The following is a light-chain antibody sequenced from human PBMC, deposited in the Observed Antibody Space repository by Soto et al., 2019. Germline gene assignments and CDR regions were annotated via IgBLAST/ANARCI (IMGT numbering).Light chain of an antibody. CDR3: QQYNSYLM. V-gene: IGKV1-5*03. J-gene: IGKJ1*01. Sequence: DIQMTQSPSTLSASVGDRVTITCRASQSISSWLAWYQQKPGKAPKLLMYKASSLESGVPSRLSGSGSGTAFTLAISSLQPHDFSTYYCQQYNSYLMFGQGTKVEIK. CDR1: QSISSW. CDR2: KAS.